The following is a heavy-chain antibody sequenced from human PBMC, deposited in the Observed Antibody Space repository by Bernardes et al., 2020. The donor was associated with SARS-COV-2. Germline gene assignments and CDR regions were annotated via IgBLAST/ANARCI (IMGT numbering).Heavy chain of an antibody. D-gene: IGHD6-6*01. V-gene: IGHV4-34*01. J-gene: IGHJ6*02. CDR3: ARVYDTEYSSFLAGYYYGMDV. CDR1: GGSFSGYY. CDR2: INHSGST. Sequence: SETLSLTCAVYGGSFSGYYWSWIRQPPGKGLEWNGEINHSGSTNYNPSLKSRVTISVDTSKNQFSLKLSSVTAADTAVYYCARVYDTEYSSFLAGYYYGMDVWGQGTTVTVSS.